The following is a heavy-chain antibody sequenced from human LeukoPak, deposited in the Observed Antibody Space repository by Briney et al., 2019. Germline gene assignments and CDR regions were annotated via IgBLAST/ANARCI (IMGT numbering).Heavy chain of an antibody. D-gene: IGHD1-26*01. CDR2: INPNNCCT. Sequence: ASVKVSCKASGYTFTGSYMHWVRQAPGQGLEGMGWINPNNCCTNYAQKFQGRVTMTRDTSISTAYMELSRLRSDDTAVYYCARDWAWEQVWFQHWGQGTQVIVSS. CDR1: GYTFTGSY. CDR3: ARDWAWEQVWFQH. V-gene: IGHV1-2*02. J-gene: IGHJ1*01.